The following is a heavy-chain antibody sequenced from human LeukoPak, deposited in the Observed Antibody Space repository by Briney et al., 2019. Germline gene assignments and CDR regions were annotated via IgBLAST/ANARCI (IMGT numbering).Heavy chain of an antibody. CDR2: ISGSGGST. CDR1: GFTFSSYA. J-gene: IGHJ6*03. CDR3: AEDINWNSIAPYYYYYMDV. V-gene: IGHV3-23*01. Sequence: PGGSLRLSCAASGFTFSSYAMSWVRQAPGKGLEWVSAISGSGGSTYYADSVKGRFTISRDNSKNTLYLQMNSLRAEDTAVYYCAEDINWNSIAPYYYYYMDVWGKGTTVTVSS. D-gene: IGHD1-7*01.